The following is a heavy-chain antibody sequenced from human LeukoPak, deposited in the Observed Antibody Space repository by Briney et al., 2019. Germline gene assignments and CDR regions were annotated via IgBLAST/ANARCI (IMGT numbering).Heavy chain of an antibody. V-gene: IGHV1-69*13. CDR2: IIPIFGTA. Sequence: GASVKVSCKASGGTFSSYAISWVRQAPGQGLEWMGGIIPIFGTANYAQKFQGRVTITADEPTSTAYMELSSLRSEDTAVYYCARSYCSSTSCYPFDYWGQGTLVTVSS. CDR3: ARSYCSSTSCYPFDY. J-gene: IGHJ4*02. CDR1: GGTFSSYA. D-gene: IGHD2-2*01.